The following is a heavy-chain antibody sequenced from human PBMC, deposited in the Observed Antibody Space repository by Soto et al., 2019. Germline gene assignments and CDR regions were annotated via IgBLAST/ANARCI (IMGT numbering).Heavy chain of an antibody. CDR3: AKRRGAGGHFDY. D-gene: IGHD2-15*01. CDR2: VSIGGST. V-gene: IGHV3-23*01. J-gene: IGHJ4*02. CDR1: GFTFSSYA. Sequence: GGSLRLSCAASGFTFSSYAMGWVRQGPGKGLEWVAAVSIGGSTHYADSVRGRFTISRDNSKNTLSLQMNSLTAEDTAVYFCAKRRGAGGHFDYWGQGALVTVSS.